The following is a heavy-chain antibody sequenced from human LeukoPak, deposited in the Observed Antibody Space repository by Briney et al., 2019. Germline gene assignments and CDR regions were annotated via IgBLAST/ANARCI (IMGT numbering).Heavy chain of an antibody. D-gene: IGHD1-20*01. J-gene: IGHJ4*02. CDR1: GGSISSYY. CDR3: ASLITGTSYDFDY. CDR2: IYYSGRA. Sequence: PLETLSLTCTVSGGSISSYYWSWIRQPPGKGLEWIGYIYYSGRANYNPSLKSRVTISVDTSKNQFSLKLSSVTAADTAVYYCASLITGTSYDFDYWGQGTLVSVS. V-gene: IGHV4-59*01.